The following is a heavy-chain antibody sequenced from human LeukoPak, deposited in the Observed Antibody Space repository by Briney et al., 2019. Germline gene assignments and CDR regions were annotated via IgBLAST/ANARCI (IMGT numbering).Heavy chain of an antibody. CDR2: VYTGGST. V-gene: IGHV3-53*01. CDR1: GFTVSSNY. J-gene: IGHJ3*02. D-gene: IGHD2-21*02. CDR3: VREGGGDRGRAFDM. Sequence: GGSLRLSCAASGFTVSSNYMTWVRQAPGKGLEWVSVVYTGGSTYSADSVKGRFTISRDNSKNTLYLQMNSLRAEDTAVYYCVREGGGDRGRAFDMWGQGTMVTVSS.